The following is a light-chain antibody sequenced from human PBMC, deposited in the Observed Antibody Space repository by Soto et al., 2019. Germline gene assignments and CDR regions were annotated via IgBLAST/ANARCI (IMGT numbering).Light chain of an antibody. CDR1: SSNIGGNV. V-gene: IGLV1-44*01. CDR2: SND. J-gene: IGLJ1*01. CDR3: AAWDDSLNGHV. Sequence: QSVLTQPPSASGTPGQRVTISCSGSSSNIGGNVVNWYQQLPGTAPKLLMYSNDQRPSGVPDRFSGSKSGTSASLAISGLQSEDEADYYCAAWDDSLNGHVFGTGNKLTVL.